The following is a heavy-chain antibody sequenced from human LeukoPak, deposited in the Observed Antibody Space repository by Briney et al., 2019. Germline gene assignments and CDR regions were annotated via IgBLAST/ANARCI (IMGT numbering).Heavy chain of an antibody. J-gene: IGHJ5*02. CDR3: ARDAGSGFDWLLSWFDP. CDR1: GGSISSYY. CDR2: IYYSGST. Sequence: PSETLSLTCTVSGGSISSYYWSWIRQPPGKGLEWIGYIYYSGSTNYNPSLKSRVTISVDASKNQFSLKLSSVTAADTAVYYCARDAGSGFDWLLSWFDPWGQGTLVTVSS. V-gene: IGHV4-59*01. D-gene: IGHD3-9*01.